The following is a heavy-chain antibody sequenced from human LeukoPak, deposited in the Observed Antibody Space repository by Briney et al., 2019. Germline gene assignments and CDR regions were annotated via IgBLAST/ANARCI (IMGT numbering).Heavy chain of an antibody. CDR3: ARQGRTAEAFDI. V-gene: IGHV1-8*01. Sequence: ASVKVSCKTSGYSFTNYDINWVRQATGQGLEWMGWMSPNSGKTGYAQKFQGRVTMTRDTSISTAYMELSRLRSDDTAVYYCARQGRTAEAFDIWGQGTMVTVSS. D-gene: IGHD5-18*01. CDR1: GYSFTNYD. CDR2: MSPNSGKT. J-gene: IGHJ3*02.